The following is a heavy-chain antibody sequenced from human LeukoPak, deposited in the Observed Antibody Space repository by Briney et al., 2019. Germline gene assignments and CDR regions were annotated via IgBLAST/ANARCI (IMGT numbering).Heavy chain of an antibody. Sequence: ASVKVSCKASGYTFTGYYMHWVRQAPGQGLEWMGWINPNSGGTNYAQKFQGRVTMTRDTSISTAYMELSRLRSDDTAVYYCARGKKRQLWTSEARGDYWGQGTLVTVSS. D-gene: IGHD5-18*01. CDR1: GYTFTGYY. J-gene: IGHJ4*02. CDR3: ARGKKRQLWTSEARGDY. V-gene: IGHV1-2*02. CDR2: INPNSGGT.